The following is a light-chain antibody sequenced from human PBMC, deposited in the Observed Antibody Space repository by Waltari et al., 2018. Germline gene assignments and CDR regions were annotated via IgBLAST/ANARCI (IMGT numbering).Light chain of an antibody. Sequence: QSVLTQPPSASGTPGQRVTISCSGSSSNIGSNTVNWYQQLPGTAPKLLIYSNNQRPSGVTHRVYGSKSGTSASLAISGLQSEDEADYYWAAWDDSLVVFGGGTTLTVL. CDR3: AAWDDSLVV. J-gene: IGLJ2*01. CDR1: SSNIGSNT. CDR2: SNN. V-gene: IGLV1-44*01.